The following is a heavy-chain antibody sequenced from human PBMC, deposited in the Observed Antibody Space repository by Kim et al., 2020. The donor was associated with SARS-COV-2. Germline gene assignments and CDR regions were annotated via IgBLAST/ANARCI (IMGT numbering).Heavy chain of an antibody. Sequence: GESLKISCKGSGYSFTSYWINWVRQMPGKGLEWMGRIDPSDSYTNYSPSFQGHVTISADKSISTAYLQWSSLKASDTAMYYCAILPDYYGSGSRETDYWGQGTLVTVSS. CDR1: GYSFTSYW. CDR2: IDPSDSYT. J-gene: IGHJ4*02. D-gene: IGHD3-10*01. CDR3: AILPDYYGSGSRETDY. V-gene: IGHV5-10-1*01.